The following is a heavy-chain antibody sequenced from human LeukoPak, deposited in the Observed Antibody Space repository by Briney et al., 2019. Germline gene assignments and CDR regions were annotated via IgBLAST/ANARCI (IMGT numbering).Heavy chain of an antibody. CDR3: AKPSGSGVDY. J-gene: IGHJ4*02. D-gene: IGHD1-26*01. CDR2: IRSDGYHT. Sequence: GGSLRLSCGASGFDFDAHDMHWVRQAPGKGLEWVAFIRSDGYHTYYTDSVKGRFTITRDNSKNTLYLQMNSLRLEDMGIYYCAKPSGSGVDYWGRGTRVTVSS. CDR1: GFDFDAHD. V-gene: IGHV3-30*02.